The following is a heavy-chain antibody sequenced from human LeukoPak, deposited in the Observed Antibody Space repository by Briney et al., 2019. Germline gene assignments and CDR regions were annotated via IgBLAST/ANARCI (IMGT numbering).Heavy chain of an antibody. CDR1: GFTFSSYS. CDR3: ARNWFGELGDYFDY. Sequence: KAGGSLRLSCAASGFTFSSYSMNWVRQAPGKGLEWVSSISSSSSYIYYADSVKGRFTISRDNAKNSLYLQMNSLRAEDTAVYYCARNWFGELGDYFDYWGQGTLVTVSS. V-gene: IGHV3-21*01. CDR2: ISSSSSYI. J-gene: IGHJ4*02. D-gene: IGHD3-10*01.